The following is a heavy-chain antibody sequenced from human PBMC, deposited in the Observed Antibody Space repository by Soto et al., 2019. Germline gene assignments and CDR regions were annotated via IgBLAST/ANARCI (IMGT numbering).Heavy chain of an antibody. Sequence: QVQLVESGGGVVQPGRSLRLSCAASGFTFSSYGMHWVRQAPGKGLEWVAVISYDGSNKYYADSVKGRFTISRDNSKNTLYQQMNSLRAEDTAVYYCAKEYYYDSSGYDSDYWGQGTLVTVSS. V-gene: IGHV3-30*18. CDR3: AKEYYYDSSGYDSDY. J-gene: IGHJ4*02. D-gene: IGHD3-22*01. CDR1: GFTFSSYG. CDR2: ISYDGSNK.